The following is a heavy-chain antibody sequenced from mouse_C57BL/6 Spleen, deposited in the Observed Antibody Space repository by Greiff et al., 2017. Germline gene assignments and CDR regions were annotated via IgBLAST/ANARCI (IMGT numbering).Heavy chain of an antibody. J-gene: IGHJ1*03. D-gene: IGHD1-1*01. CDR3: AIRSGGYYYGSSGDWYFDV. CDR1: GYTFTSYW. CDR2: IDPSDSYT. Sequence: QVQLQQPGAELVKPGASVKLSCKASGYTFTSYWMQWVKQRPGQGLEWIGEIDPSDSYTNYNQKFKGKATLTVDTSSSTADMQLSSLTSEDSAVYYCAIRSGGYYYGSSGDWYFDVWGTGTTVTVSS. V-gene: IGHV1-50*01.